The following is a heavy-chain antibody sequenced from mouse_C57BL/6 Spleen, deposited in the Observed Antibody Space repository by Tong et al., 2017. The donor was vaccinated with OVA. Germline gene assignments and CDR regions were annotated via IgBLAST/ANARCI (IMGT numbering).Heavy chain of an antibody. V-gene: IGHV1-42*01. CDR2: INPSTGGT. CDR1: GYSFTGYY. Sequence: EVQLQESGPELVKPGASVKISCKASGYSFTGYYMNWVKQSPEKSLEWIGEINPSTGGTTYNQKFKAKATLTVDKSSSTAYMQLKSLTSEDSAVYYCAREGSNSWFAYWCQGTLVTDSA. D-gene: IGHD2-5*01. J-gene: IGHJ3*01. CDR3: AREGSNSWFAY.